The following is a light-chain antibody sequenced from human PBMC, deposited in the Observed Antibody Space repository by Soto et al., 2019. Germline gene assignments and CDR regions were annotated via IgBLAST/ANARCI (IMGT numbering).Light chain of an antibody. J-gene: IGKJ1*01. Sequence: DIQMTQSPSSLSASIGDGLTISCRSSQGISNYLAWYQQKPGKVPRLLIYAASTLQSGVPSRFSGSGSGTDFTLTISSLQPEDVATYYCQKYDSAPQTFGQGTKVDIK. V-gene: IGKV1-27*01. CDR1: QGISNY. CDR3: QKYDSAPQT. CDR2: AAS.